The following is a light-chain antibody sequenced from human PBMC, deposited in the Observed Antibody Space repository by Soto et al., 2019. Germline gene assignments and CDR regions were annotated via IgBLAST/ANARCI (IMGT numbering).Light chain of an antibody. J-gene: IGLJ3*02. CDR2: LNSDGSH. CDR1: SGHSSYA. V-gene: IGLV4-69*01. CDR3: QTWGTSIWV. Sequence: QAVVTQSPSASASLGASVKLTCTLSSGHSSYAIAWHQQQPEKGPRYLMKLNSDGSHSKGDGIPDRFSSSSSGAERYLTISSLQSEDEADYYCQTWGTSIWVFGGGTKLTVL.